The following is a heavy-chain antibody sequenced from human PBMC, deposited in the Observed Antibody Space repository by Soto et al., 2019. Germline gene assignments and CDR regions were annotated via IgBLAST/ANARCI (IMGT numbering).Heavy chain of an antibody. CDR3: ARVEMATIKGNAFDI. CDR2: INPSGSRT. D-gene: IGHD5-12*01. CDR1: GYTFTSYY. J-gene: IGHJ3*02. V-gene: IGHV1-46*01. Sequence: QVQLVQSGAEVKKPGASVKVSCKASGYTFTSYYMYWVRQAPGQGHEWMGIINPSGSRTSYAQKFQGRVTMTRDTSTSTVYMELSSLRSEDTAVYYCARVEMATIKGNAFDIWGQGTMVTVSS.